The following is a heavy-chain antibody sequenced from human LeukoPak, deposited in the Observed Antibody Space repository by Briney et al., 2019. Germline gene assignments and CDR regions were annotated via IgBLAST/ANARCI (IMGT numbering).Heavy chain of an antibody. CDR1: GGSINSGSYY. J-gene: IGHJ3*02. CDR3: ARDPRYSSSAHVFDI. V-gene: IGHV4-61*02. Sequence: PSQTLSLTCTVSGGSINSGSYYWSWIRQPAGKGLEWIGRIYSSGSTNFNPSLKSRVTISQDTPKNQVSLKVNSVTAADTAVYYCARDPRYSSSAHVFDIWGQGTTVTVSS. D-gene: IGHD6-6*01. CDR2: IYSSGST.